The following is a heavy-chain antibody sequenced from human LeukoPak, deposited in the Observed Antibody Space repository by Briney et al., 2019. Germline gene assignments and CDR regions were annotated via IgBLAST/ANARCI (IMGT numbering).Heavy chain of an antibody. V-gene: IGHV3-23*01. J-gene: IGHJ4*02. CDR3: AKDRHPTYYDILTGYSPFDY. Sequence: PGGSLRLSCAASGFTFSSYGMSWVRQAPGKGLEWVSAISGSGGSTYYADSVKGRFTISRDNSKNTLYLQMNSLRAEDTAVYYCAKDRHPTYYDILTGYSPFDYWGQGTLVTVSS. D-gene: IGHD3-9*01. CDR2: ISGSGGST. CDR1: GFTFSSYG.